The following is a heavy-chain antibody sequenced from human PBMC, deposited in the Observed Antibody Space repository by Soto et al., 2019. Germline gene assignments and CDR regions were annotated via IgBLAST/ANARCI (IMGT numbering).Heavy chain of an antibody. V-gene: IGHV3-64D*06. CDR1: GFTFSSYA. CDR3: VKDLTGDYYDSSGYFDY. D-gene: IGHD3-22*01. Sequence: GGSLRLSCSASGFTFSSYAMHWVRQAPGKGLEYVSAISSNGGSTYYADSVKGRFTISRDNSKNTLYLQMSSLRAEDTAVYYCVKDLTGDYYDSSGYFDYWGQGTLVTSPQ. CDR2: ISSNGGST. J-gene: IGHJ4*02.